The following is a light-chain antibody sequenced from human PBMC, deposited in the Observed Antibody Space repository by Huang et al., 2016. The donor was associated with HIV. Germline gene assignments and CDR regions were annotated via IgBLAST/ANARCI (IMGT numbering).Light chain of an antibody. CDR3: QQSHATPWT. CDR2: TAS. Sequence: DIQMTQSPSSLSASVGDRGTITCRASQSIRAYLNWYQEKPGKAPQLLIFTASSLQRGVPSRFSGNGSGTDFTLTISSLQPEDFATYYCQQSHATPWTFGQGTKVEIK. CDR1: QSIRAY. J-gene: IGKJ1*01. V-gene: IGKV1-39*01.